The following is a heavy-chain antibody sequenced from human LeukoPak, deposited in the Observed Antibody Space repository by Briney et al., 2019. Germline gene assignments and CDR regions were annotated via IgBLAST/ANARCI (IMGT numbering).Heavy chain of an antibody. CDR1: GGSISSYY. D-gene: IGHD6-13*01. CDR3: ARDRSSWRYYYYYYGMDV. V-gene: IGHV4-4*07. Sequence: SETLSLTCTVSGGSISSYYWSWIRQPAGKGLEWIGRIYTSGCTNYNPSPKSRVTMSVDTSKNQFSLKLSSVTAADTAVYYCARDRSSWRYYYYYYGMDVWGQGTTVTVSS. CDR2: IYTSGCT. J-gene: IGHJ6*02.